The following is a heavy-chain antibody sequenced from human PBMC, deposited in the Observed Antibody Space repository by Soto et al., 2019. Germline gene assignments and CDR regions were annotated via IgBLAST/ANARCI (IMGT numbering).Heavy chain of an antibody. D-gene: IGHD6-19*01. J-gene: IGHJ4*02. CDR3: ARDRRGYSSGWNPVYYFDY. Sequence: DTLSLTCTVSCGSISSYYWSWIRQPPGKGLEWIGYIYYSGSTNYNPSLKSRVTISVDTSKNQFSLKLSSVTAADTAVYYCARDRRGYSSGWNPVYYFDYWGQGTLVTVSS. V-gene: IGHV4-59*01. CDR1: CGSISSYY. CDR2: IYYSGST.